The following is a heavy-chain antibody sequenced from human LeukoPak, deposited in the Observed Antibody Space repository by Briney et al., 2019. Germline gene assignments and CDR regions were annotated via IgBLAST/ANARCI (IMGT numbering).Heavy chain of an antibody. V-gene: IGHV1-69*04. CDR2: IIPILGIA. D-gene: IGHD6-19*01. CDR1: GGTFSSYA. Sequence: SVKVSCKASGGTFSSYAISWVRQAPGQGLEWMGRIIPILGIANYAQKFQGRVTITADKSTSTAYTELSSLRSEDTAVYYCAREISSGWYDLYYFDYWGQGTLVTVSS. J-gene: IGHJ4*02. CDR3: AREISSGWYDLYYFDY.